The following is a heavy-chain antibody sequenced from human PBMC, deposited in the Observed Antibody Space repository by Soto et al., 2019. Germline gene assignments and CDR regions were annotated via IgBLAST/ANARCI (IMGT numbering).Heavy chain of an antibody. J-gene: IGHJ6*03. CDR1: GFTFSSYS. D-gene: IGHD3-10*01. CDR3: ARETMVRGVGPHYSYYMDV. Sequence: GGSLRLSCAASGFTFSSYSMNWVRQAPGKGLEWVSYISSGGSTIYYADSVKGRFTISRDNAKNSLYLQMTSPRAEDTAVYYCARETMVRGVGPHYSYYMDVWGKGTTVTVSS. CDR2: ISSGGSTI. V-gene: IGHV3-48*01.